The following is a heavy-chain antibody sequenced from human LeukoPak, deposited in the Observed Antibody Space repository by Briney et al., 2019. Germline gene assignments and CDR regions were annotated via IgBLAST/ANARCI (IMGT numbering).Heavy chain of an antibody. D-gene: IGHD3-16*02. Sequence: ASVKVSCKASGYTFTGYYMHWVRQAPGQGLEWMGWISAYNGNTNYAQKLQGRVTMTTDTSTSTAYMELRSLRSDDTAVYYCARVFDYVWGSYRPDYWGQGTLVTVSS. V-gene: IGHV1-18*04. CDR2: ISAYNGNT. CDR3: ARVFDYVWGSYRPDY. J-gene: IGHJ4*02. CDR1: GYTFTGYY.